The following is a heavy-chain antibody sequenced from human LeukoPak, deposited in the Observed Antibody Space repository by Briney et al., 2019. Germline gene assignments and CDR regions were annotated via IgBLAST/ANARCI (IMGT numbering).Heavy chain of an antibody. CDR3: ARDNSVMYRAFDI. V-gene: IGHV1-2*04. CDR2: INPNSGGT. J-gene: IGHJ3*02. Sequence: ASVKDSCKASGYTFTAYYIHWVRQAPGQGRQWMGWINPNSGGTNYAQKFRGWVTMTRDTSISTAYMELSKLSSDDTAVYYCARDNSVMYRAFDIWGQGTTVTVSS. D-gene: IGHD5/OR15-5a*01. CDR1: GYTFTAYY.